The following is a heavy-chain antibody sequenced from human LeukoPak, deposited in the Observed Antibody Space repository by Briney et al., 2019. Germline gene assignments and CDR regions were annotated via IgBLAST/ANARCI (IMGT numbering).Heavy chain of an antibody. Sequence: SETLSLTCTVSGGSISSGGYYWSWIRLHPGKGLEWIGYIYYSGSTYYNTSLKSRVTISVDTSKNQFSLKLSSVTAADTAVYYCARGSLTYYDSSGYYYRAFDIWGQGTMVTVSS. D-gene: IGHD3-22*01. CDR1: GGSISSGGYY. CDR2: IYYSGST. V-gene: IGHV4-31*03. CDR3: ARGSLTYYDSSGYYYRAFDI. J-gene: IGHJ3*02.